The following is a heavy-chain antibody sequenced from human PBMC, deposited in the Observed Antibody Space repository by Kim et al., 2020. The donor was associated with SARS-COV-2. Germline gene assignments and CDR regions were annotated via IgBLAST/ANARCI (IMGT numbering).Heavy chain of an antibody. D-gene: IGHD6-19*01. V-gene: IGHV1-46*01. Sequence: SYAQKFQGRVTMTRDTSTSTVYMELSSLRSEDTAVYYCARDTLVVAGPDYWGQGTLVTVSS. CDR3: ARDTLVVAGPDY. J-gene: IGHJ4*02.